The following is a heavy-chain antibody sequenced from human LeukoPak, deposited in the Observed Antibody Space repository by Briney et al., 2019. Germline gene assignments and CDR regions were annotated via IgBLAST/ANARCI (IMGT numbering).Heavy chain of an antibody. J-gene: IGHJ4*02. CDR1: GGAINRGGFY. CDR2: IYYGGTY. D-gene: IGHD3-22*01. V-gene: IGHV4-31*02. CDR3: ARGGSGYPVDY. Sequence: SQTLSLTRAVSGGAINRGGFYWSWIRLHPGKGLEWIGSIYYGGTYYYNPSLKSRLIMSVDTSQNQFSLKLTSVTAADTAVYYCARGGSGYPVDYWGQGTLVTVSS.